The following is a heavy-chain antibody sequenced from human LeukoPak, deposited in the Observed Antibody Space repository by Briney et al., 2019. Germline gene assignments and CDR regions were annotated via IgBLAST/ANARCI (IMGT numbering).Heavy chain of an antibody. V-gene: IGHV1-46*01. Sequence: ASVKVSCKASGYTFTSYYMHWVRQAPGQGREWLGIINPSGGSTSYAQKFQGRVTMTRDMSTSTVYMELGSLRSEDTGVDYCARVSSGGYFDWLFTFDYWGQGTLVTVSS. CDR3: ARVSSGGYFDWLFTFDY. CDR2: INPSGGST. D-gene: IGHD3-9*01. CDR1: GYTFTSYY. J-gene: IGHJ4*02.